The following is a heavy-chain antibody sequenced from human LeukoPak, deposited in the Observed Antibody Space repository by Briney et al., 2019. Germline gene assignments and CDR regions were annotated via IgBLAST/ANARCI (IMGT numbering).Heavy chain of an antibody. CDR2: ISSSSSYI. Sequence: GGSLRLSCTASGFTFSDYWMTWVRQAPGKGLEWVSSISSSSSYIYYADSVKGRFTISRDNAKNSLHLQMNSLRAEDTVVYYCARDFYSSGWYVGAFDIWGQGTMVTVSS. J-gene: IGHJ3*02. V-gene: IGHV3-21*01. D-gene: IGHD6-19*01. CDR3: ARDFYSSGWYVGAFDI. CDR1: GFTFSDYW.